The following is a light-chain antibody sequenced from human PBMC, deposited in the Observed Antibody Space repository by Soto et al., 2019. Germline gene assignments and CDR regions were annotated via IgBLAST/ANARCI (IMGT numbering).Light chain of an antibody. V-gene: IGKV3-11*01. CDR1: QSVSSY. J-gene: IGKJ2*01. CDR2: DAS. CDR3: QQRRNWPPYT. Sequence: EIVLTQSPATLSLSPGERATLSCRASQSVSSYLAWYQQKPGQAPRLLIYDASNRATGIPARCSGSGSGTDVPLTISSLESEDFAVYYCQQRRNWPPYTFGQGTKLEIK.